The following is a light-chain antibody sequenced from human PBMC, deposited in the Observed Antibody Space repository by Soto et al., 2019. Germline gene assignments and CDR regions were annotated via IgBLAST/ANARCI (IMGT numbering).Light chain of an antibody. J-gene: IGKJ2*01. CDR2: KAS. Sequence: DIQMTQSPSTLSASVGDRVSITCRASQSISGWLAWYQQKPGKAPTLLIYKASSLESGVPSRFSGSGSGTEFTLTISSLQPDDFATYYCQEYNTHSRYTFGQGTKLEIK. CDR1: QSISGW. V-gene: IGKV1-5*03. CDR3: QEYNTHSRYT.